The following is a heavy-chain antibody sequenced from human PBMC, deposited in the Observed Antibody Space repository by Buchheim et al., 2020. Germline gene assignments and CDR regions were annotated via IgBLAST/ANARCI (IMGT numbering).Heavy chain of an antibody. D-gene: IGHD3-3*01. V-gene: IGHV3-33*01. CDR3: ARGATIFGVVTNWFDP. CDR2: IWYDGSNK. Sequence: QVQLVESGGGVVQPGRSLRLSCAASGFTFSSYGMHWVRQAPGKGLEWVAVIWYDGSNKYYADSVKGRFTISRDNSKNTLYLQMSSLRAEDTAVYYCARGATIFGVVTNWFDPWGQGTL. J-gene: IGHJ5*02. CDR1: GFTFSSYG.